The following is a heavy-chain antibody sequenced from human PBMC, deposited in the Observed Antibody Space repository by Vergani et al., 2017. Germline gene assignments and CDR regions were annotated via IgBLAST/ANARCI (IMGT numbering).Heavy chain of an antibody. Sequence: QVQLQQWGAGLLKPSETLSLTCAVYGGSFSGYYWSWIRQPPGKGLEWIGEINHSGSTNYNPSLKSRVTISVDTSKNQFSLKLSSVTAADTAVYYCARADVDTAMVTKETVVGYGMEVWGQGTTVTVSS. D-gene: IGHD5-18*01. J-gene: IGHJ6*02. CDR2: INHSGST. CDR3: ARADVDTAMVTKETVVGYGMEV. V-gene: IGHV4-34*01. CDR1: GGSFSGYY.